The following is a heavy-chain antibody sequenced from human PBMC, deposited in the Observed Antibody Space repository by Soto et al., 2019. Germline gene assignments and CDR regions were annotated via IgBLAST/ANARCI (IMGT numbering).Heavy chain of an antibody. Sequence: EVQLLESGGGLVQPGGSLRLSCAASGFTFSSYVMSWVRQAPGKGLEWVSAISGSGGSTYYADSVKGRFTISRDNSKNTLYLQMNSLRAEDTAVYYCAKDRDCSGGSCYSPFDYWGQGTLVTVSS. CDR1: GFTFSSYV. J-gene: IGHJ4*02. D-gene: IGHD2-15*01. CDR2: ISGSGGST. CDR3: AKDRDCSGGSCYSPFDY. V-gene: IGHV3-23*01.